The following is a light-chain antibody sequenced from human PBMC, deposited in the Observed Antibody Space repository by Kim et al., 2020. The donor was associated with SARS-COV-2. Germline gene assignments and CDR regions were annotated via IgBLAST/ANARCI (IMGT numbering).Light chain of an antibody. Sequence: EIVLTQSPGTLSLSPGERATLSCRASQIISSDYLAWYQQRPGQAPRLLIYGASSRATGIPDKFSGSGSGTDFTLTVSRLEPEDFAVYYCDRNRGAPRSFCGGTKVWIK. CDR3: DRNRGAPRS. CDR2: GAS. V-gene: IGKV3-20*01. J-gene: IGKJ4*01. CDR1: QIISSDY.